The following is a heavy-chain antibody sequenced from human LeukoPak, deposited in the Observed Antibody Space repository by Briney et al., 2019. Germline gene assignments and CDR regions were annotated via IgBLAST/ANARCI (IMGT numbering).Heavy chain of an antibody. J-gene: IGHJ4*02. V-gene: IGHV4-59*08. CDR2: IYYSGST. Sequence: SETLSLTCTVSGGSISSYYWNWIRQPPGKGLEWIGYIYYSGSTNYNPSLKSRITISVDTSKNQFSLKLSSVTAADTAVYYCARAVAGPYFDYWGQGTLVTVSS. D-gene: IGHD6-19*01. CDR1: GGSISSYY. CDR3: ARAVAGPYFDY.